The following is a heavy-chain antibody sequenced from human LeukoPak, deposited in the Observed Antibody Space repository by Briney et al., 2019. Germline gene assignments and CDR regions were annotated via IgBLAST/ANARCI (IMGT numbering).Heavy chain of an antibody. J-gene: IGHJ4*02. V-gene: IGHV4-4*02. CDR3: AREGGSYSPLDY. Sequence: SETLSLTCDVSGGSITQTNWTWVRQPPGKGMEWIGEVNLQGGTNYNPSLLRRVAISVDTSANHVSLQMTSVTAADTAVYYCAREGGSYSPLDYSGQGTLVTVSS. CDR1: GGSITQTNW. D-gene: IGHD3-3*01. CDR2: VNLQGGT.